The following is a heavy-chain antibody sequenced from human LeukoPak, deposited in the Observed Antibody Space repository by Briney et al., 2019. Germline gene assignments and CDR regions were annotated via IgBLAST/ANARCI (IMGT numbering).Heavy chain of an antibody. Sequence: GGSLRLSCEASRFSFSTYPMGWVRRAPGKGLEWVSGISASGDVTFHADPLKGRFTISRDNSKNTLYLQMNSLRAEDTAVYYCAKDSHDSSGYYLPTVPPDAFDIWGQGTMVTVSS. CDR1: RFSFSTYP. CDR3: AKDSHDSSGYYLPTVPPDAFDI. J-gene: IGHJ3*02. V-gene: IGHV3-23*01. CDR2: ISASGDVT. D-gene: IGHD3-22*01.